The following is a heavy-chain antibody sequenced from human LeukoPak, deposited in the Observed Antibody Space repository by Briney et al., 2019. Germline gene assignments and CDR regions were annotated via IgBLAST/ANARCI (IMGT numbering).Heavy chain of an antibody. V-gene: IGHV3-48*03. D-gene: IGHD5-12*01. J-gene: IGHJ4*02. CDR3: ARLYSGYARRFDY. Sequence: PGGPLRLSCAASGFTFSSYEMNWVRQAPGKGLEWVSYISSSGSTIYYADSVKGRFTISRDNAKNSLYLQMNSLRAEDTAVYYCARLYSGYARRFDYWGQGTLVTV. CDR2: ISSSGSTI. CDR1: GFTFSSYE.